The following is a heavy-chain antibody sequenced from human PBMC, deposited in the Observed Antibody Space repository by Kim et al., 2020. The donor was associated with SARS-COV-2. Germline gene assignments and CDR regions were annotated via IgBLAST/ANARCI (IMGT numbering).Heavy chain of an antibody. Sequence: SLTSRVTISVDTSKNQFSLKLSSVTAADTAVYYCARQHYDYSYYYYYMDVWGKGTTVTVSS. D-gene: IGHD4-4*01. V-gene: IGHV4-59*08. CDR3: ARQHYDYSYYYYYMDV. J-gene: IGHJ6*03.